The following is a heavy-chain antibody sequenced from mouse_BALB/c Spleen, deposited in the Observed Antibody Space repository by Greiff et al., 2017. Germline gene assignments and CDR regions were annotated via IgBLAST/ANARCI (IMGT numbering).Heavy chain of an antibody. CDR2: IWAGGST. CDR3: ARFYYDYDRYAMDY. D-gene: IGHD2-4*01. V-gene: IGHV2-9*02. CDR1: GFSLTSYG. Sequence: VMLVESGPGLVAPSQSLSITCTVSGFSLTSYGVHWVRQPPGKGLEWLGVIWAGGSTNYNSALMSRLSISKDNSKSQVFLKMNSLQTDDTAMYYCARFYYDYDRYAMDYWGQGTSVTVSS. J-gene: IGHJ4*01.